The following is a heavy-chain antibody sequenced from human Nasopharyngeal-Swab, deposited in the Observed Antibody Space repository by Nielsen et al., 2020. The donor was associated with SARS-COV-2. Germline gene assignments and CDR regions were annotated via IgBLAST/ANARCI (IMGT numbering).Heavy chain of an antibody. D-gene: IGHD3-10*01. Sequence: GESLKISCAASGFTVSSNYMSWVRQAPGKGLEWVSVIYSGGSTYYADSVKGRFTISRDNSKNTLYLQMNSLRAEDTAVYYRARDIRSDYYGSGSYYYYYGMDVWGQGTTVTVSS. V-gene: IGHV3-53*01. CDR3: ARDIRSDYYGSGSYYYYYGMDV. J-gene: IGHJ6*02. CDR2: IYSGGST. CDR1: GFTVSSNY.